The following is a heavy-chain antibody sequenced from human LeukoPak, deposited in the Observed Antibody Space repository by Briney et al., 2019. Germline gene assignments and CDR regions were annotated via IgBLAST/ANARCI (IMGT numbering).Heavy chain of an antibody. V-gene: IGHV1-69*01. D-gene: IGHD4-17*01. J-gene: IGHJ6*02. CDR1: GGTFSSYA. CDR2: IIPIFGTA. CDR3: ASMTTATKNTYYYYYGMDV. Sequence: SVKVSCTASGGTFSSYAISWVRQAPGQGLEWMGGIIPIFGTANYAQKFQGRVTITADESTSTAYMELSSLRSEDTAVYYCASMTTATKNTYYYYYGMDVWGQGTTVTVSS.